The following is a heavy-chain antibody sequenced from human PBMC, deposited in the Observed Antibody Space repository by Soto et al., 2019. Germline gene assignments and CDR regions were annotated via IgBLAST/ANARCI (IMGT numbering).Heavy chain of an antibody. J-gene: IGHJ6*02. D-gene: IGHD3-10*01. CDR2: IYYSGST. CDR3: ARFHPYGSGRNPYGMDV. Sequence: SETLSLTCTVSGGSISSYYWSWIRQPPGKGLEWIGYIYYSGSTNYDPSLKSRVTISADKSISTAYLQWSSLKASDTAMYYCARFHPYGSGRNPYGMDVWGQGTTVTVSS. V-gene: IGHV4-59*12. CDR1: GGSISSYY.